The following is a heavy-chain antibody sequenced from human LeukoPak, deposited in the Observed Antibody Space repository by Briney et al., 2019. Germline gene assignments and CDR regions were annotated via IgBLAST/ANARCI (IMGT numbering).Heavy chain of an antibody. V-gene: IGHV3-48*02. CDR2: ISSNGKTI. Sequence: RAGGSLRLSCATSGFTFSSYNMNWVRQAPGKGLEWVSFISSNGKTIHYADSVKGRFTISRDNAKNSLYLQMDSLRDDDTAVYHCARDLGITMVRGAAGYWGQGTLVTVSS. D-gene: IGHD3-10*01. CDR1: GFTFSSYN. CDR3: ARDLGITMVRGAAGY. J-gene: IGHJ4*02.